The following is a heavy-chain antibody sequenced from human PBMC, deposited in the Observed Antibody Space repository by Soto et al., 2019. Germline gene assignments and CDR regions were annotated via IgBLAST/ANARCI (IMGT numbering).Heavy chain of an antibody. CDR3: AKDFASKFQADYIDY. D-gene: IGHD2-15*01. CDR2: ISYDGSNK. J-gene: IGHJ4*02. CDR1: GFTFSSYG. Sequence: GGSLRLSCAASGFTFSSYGMHWVRQAPGKGLEWVAVISYDGSNKYYADSVKGRFTISRDNSKNTLYLQMNSLRAEDTAVYYCAKDFASKFQADYIDYWGQGTLVTVS. V-gene: IGHV3-30*18.